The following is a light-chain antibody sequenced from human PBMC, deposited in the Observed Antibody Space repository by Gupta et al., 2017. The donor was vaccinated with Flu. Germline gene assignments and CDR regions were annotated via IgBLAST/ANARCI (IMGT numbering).Light chain of an antibody. J-gene: IGKJ1*01. CDR1: QSINSINAY. CDR2: AAS. V-gene: IGKV1-39*01. CDR3: QQTYSTPWT. Sequence: EIEMTQSPASLSASVGDRVTITCRASQSINSINAYLNWYQQKPGKAPDLLIYAASTLESGVPPRFSGSGSGTDFTLTISSMKPEDFATYYCQQTYSTPWTSGQGTKVEIK.